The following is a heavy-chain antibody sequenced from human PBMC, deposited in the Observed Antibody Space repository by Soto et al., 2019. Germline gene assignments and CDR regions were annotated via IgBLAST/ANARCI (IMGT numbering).Heavy chain of an antibody. J-gene: IGHJ6*02. V-gene: IGHV1-3*01. D-gene: IGHD3-22*01. CDR3: ASLRGYYDSSGYYESHYGMDV. CDR2: INAGNGNT. CDR1: GYTFTSYA. Sequence: VASVKVSFKASGYTFTSYAMHWVRQAPGQRLEWMGWINAGNGNTKYSQKFQGRVTITRDTSASTAYMELSSLRSEDTAVYYCASLRGYYDSSGYYESHYGMDVWGQGTTVTVSS.